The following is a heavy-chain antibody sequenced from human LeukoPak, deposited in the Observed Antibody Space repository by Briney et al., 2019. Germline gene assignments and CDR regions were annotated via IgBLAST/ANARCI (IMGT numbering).Heavy chain of an antibody. CDR2: INPSGGST. CDR3: ARPFGSGGFDP. CDR1: GYTFTSYY. V-gene: IGHV1-46*01. Sequence: ASVKVSCKASGYTFTSYYMDWVRQAPGQGLEWMGIINPSGGSTSYAQKFQGRVTMTRDTSTSTVYMELSSLRSEDTAVYYCARPFGSGGFDPWGQGTLVTVSS. J-gene: IGHJ5*02. D-gene: IGHD3-10*01.